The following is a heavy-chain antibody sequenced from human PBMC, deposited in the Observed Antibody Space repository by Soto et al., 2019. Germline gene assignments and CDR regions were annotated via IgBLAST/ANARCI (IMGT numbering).Heavy chain of an antibody. Sequence: QVQLQESGPGLVKPSQTLSLTCTVSGGSISSVGYYWSWIRQHPGKGLEWIGYIYYSGSTYYNPSLKSRVTISVDTSKNQCSLKLSSVTAADTAVYYCARAYDSYYMDVWGKGTTVTVSS. J-gene: IGHJ6*03. V-gene: IGHV4-31*03. CDR3: ARAYDSYYMDV. CDR2: IYYSGST. CDR1: GGSISSVGYY.